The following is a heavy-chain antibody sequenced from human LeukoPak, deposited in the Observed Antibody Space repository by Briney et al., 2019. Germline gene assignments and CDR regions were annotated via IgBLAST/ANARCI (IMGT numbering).Heavy chain of an antibody. CDR2: ISSSSSYI. CDR1: GFTFRSYS. Sequence: GGSLRLSXAASGFTFRSYSMNWVRQAPGKGLEWVSSISSSSSYIYYADSVKGRFTISRDNAKNSLYLQMNSLRAEDTAVYYCARTNEWELDYWGQGTLVTVSS. J-gene: IGHJ4*02. V-gene: IGHV3-21*01. CDR3: ARTNEWELDY. D-gene: IGHD1-26*01.